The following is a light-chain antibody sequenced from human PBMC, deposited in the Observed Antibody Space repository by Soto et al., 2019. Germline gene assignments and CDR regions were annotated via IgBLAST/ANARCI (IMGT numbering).Light chain of an antibody. J-gene: IGLJ1*01. Sequence: QSVLTQPASVSVSPGQSITISCSGASSDIGPYDYVSWYQHHPGRAPKLLIYEVSNRPSGVSYRFSGSKSGNTASLTISGLQAEDEGDYYCTTFAPGRIYVFGSGTKLTVL. CDR2: EVS. CDR1: SSDIGPYDY. CDR3: TTFAPGRIYV. V-gene: IGLV2-14*01.